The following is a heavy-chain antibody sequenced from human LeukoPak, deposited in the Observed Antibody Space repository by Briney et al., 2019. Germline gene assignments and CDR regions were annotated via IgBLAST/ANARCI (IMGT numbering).Heavy chain of an antibody. CDR3: ARGDPYRGSREDWFDP. V-gene: IGHV4-59*01. CDR1: GGSICSYY. J-gene: IGHJ5*02. D-gene: IGHD4-23*01. CDR2: IYYSGGT. Sequence: KPLETLSLTSTLSGGSICSYYWSSIRPPPGKGLGCIGHIYYSGGTNYNPSLKSRVTISVDTSKNQFSLKLTSVTAADTAVYYCARGDPYRGSREDWFDPWGQGTLVTVS.